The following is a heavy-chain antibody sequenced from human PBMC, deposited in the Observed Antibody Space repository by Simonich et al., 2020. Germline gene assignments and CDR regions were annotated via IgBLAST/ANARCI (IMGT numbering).Heavy chain of an antibody. CDR1: GYTFTSSY. J-gene: IGHJ4*02. CDR2: INPSGGST. V-gene: IGHV1-46*03. CDR3: ARRHSSSRTFDY. D-gene: IGHD6-6*01. Sequence: QVQLVQSGAEVKKPGASVKVSCKASGYTFTSSYMHWVRQAPGQGLEWMGIINPSGGSTSYAQKFQGRGTMTRDTSTITVYMELSSLRSEDTAVYYCARRHSSSRTFDYWGQGTLVTVSS.